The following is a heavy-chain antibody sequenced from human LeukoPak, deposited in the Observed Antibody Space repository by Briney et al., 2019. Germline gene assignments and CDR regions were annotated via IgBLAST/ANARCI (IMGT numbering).Heavy chain of an antibody. CDR3: ARLDYYDSSGYYFLDY. Sequence: ASVKVSCKASSYTFTSYGISWVRQAPGQGLEWMGWISAYNGNTNYAQKLQGRVTMTTDTSTSTAYMELRSLRSDDTAVYYCARLDYYDSSGYYFLDYWGQGTLVTVSS. V-gene: IGHV1-18*01. D-gene: IGHD3-22*01. J-gene: IGHJ4*02. CDR2: ISAYNGNT. CDR1: SYTFTSYG.